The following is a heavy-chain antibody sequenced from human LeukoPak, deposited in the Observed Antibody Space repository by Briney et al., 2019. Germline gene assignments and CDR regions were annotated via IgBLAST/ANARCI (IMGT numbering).Heavy chain of an antibody. Sequence: ASVKVSCKVSGYTLTELSMHWVRQAPGKGLEWMGGFDPEDGETIYAQKFQGRVTMTEDTSTDTAYMELSSLRSEDTAVYYCARDLDLQSCFDPWGQGTLVTVSS. CDR2: FDPEDGET. CDR1: GYTLTELS. J-gene: IGHJ5*02. V-gene: IGHV1-24*01. CDR3: ARDLDLQSCFDP. D-gene: IGHD5-24*01.